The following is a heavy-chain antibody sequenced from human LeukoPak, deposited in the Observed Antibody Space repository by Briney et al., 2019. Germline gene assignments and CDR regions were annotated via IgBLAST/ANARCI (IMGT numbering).Heavy chain of an antibody. Sequence: SVKVSSKASGGTFSSYAISWVRQAPGQGLEWMGGIIPIFGTANYAQKFQGRVTITADESTSTAYMELSSLRSEDTAVYYCARGKLERGYYYGMDVWGQGTTVTVSS. D-gene: IGHD1-1*01. J-gene: IGHJ6*02. V-gene: IGHV1-69*13. CDR3: ARGKLERGYYYGMDV. CDR2: IIPIFGTA. CDR1: GGTFSSYA.